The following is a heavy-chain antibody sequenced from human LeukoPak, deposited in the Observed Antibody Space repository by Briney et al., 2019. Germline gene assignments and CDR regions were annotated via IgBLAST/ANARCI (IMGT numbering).Heavy chain of an antibody. J-gene: IGHJ4*02. D-gene: IGHD2-8*01. Sequence: PGGSLRLSCAASGCKFTTFAMTWARQAPGKGLEWVSTITGSGYYTYYADSVKGRFTVSRGNSKNTLYLHMNSLRAEDTALYYCAKAPDFTDTKHELDYWGQGTLVTVSS. V-gene: IGHV3-23*01. CDR3: AKAPDFTDTKHELDY. CDR1: GCKFTTFA. CDR2: ITGSGYYT.